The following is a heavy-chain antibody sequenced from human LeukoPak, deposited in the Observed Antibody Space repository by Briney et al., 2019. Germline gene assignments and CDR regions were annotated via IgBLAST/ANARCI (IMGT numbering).Heavy chain of an antibody. V-gene: IGHV4-34*01. J-gene: IGHJ4*02. Sequence: SETLSLTCAVYGGSFSGYYWSWIRQPPGKGLEWIGEINHSGSTHYNPSLKSRVTISVDTSKNQFSLKLSSVPAADTAVYYCARLEATVTIFDYWGQGTLVTVSS. D-gene: IGHD4-17*01. CDR3: ARLEATVTIFDY. CDR1: GGSFSGYY. CDR2: INHSGST.